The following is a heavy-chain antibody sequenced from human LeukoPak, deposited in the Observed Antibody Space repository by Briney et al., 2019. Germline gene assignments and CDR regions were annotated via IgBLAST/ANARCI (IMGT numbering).Heavy chain of an antibody. CDR3: ARGKRSYDS. V-gene: IGHV3-11*01. CDR1: GFTFSDYY. CDR2: ISGRSYSM. Sequence: GGSLRLSCVASGFTFSDYYMTWIRQTPGKGLEWLSYISGRSYSMYYAESVKGRFTISRDNSNNPLYLQLNFLRVEDTAIYYCARGKRSYDSWGQGTLVTVSS. J-gene: IGHJ4*02.